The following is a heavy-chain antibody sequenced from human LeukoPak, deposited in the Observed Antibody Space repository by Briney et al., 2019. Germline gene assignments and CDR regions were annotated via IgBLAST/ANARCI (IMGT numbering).Heavy chain of an antibody. Sequence: ASVKVSCKASGYTFTGYYMHWVRQAPGQGLEWMGWINPNSGGTNYAQKFQGWVTMTRDTSISTAYMELSRLRSDDTAVYYCARPSVAGLNNDAFDIWGQGTMVTVSS. CDR3: ARPSVAGLNNDAFDI. CDR1: GYTFTGYY. V-gene: IGHV1-2*04. D-gene: IGHD6-19*01. J-gene: IGHJ3*02. CDR2: INPNSGGT.